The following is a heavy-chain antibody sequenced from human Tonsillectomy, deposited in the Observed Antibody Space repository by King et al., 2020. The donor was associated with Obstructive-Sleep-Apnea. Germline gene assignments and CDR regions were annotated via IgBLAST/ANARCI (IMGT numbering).Heavy chain of an antibody. CDR1: GFTFSSYA. CDR2: ISGSGGST. V-gene: IGHV3-23*04. J-gene: IGHJ6*02. CDR3: AKGTDYPSHYYYYGMDV. Sequence: VQLVESGGGLVQPGGSLRLSCAASGFTFSSYAMSWVRQAPGKGLDWGSAISGSGGSTYYADSVKGRFTISRDNSKNTLYLQMNSLRAEDTAVYYCAKGTDYPSHYYYYGMDVWGQGTTVTVSS. D-gene: IGHD4-11*01.